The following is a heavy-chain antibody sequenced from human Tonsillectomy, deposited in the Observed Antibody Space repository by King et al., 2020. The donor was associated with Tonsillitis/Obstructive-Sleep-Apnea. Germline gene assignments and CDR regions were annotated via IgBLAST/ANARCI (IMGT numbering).Heavy chain of an antibody. V-gene: IGHV3-30*18. CDR3: AKNPEVPAAKHSYYYYAMDV. Sequence: VQLVESGGGVVQPGRSLRLSCAASGFTFSSYGMHWVRQAPGRGLEWVAFISFDGNNKYYGDSVKGRFTISRDNSKKTLYLQMNSLRAEDTAVYYCAKNPEVPAAKHSYYYYAMDVWGQGTKVTVSS. CDR2: ISFDGNNK. D-gene: IGHD2-2*01. J-gene: IGHJ6*02. CDR1: GFTFSSYG.